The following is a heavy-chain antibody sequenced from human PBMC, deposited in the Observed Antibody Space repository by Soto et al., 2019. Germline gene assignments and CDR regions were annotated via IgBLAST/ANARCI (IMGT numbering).Heavy chain of an antibody. CDR1: GGSISSYY. Sequence: SETRSLTCTVSGGSISSYYWSWIRQPPGKGLEWIGYIYYSGSTNYNPSLKSRVTISVDTSKNQFSLKLSSVTAADTAVYYCARASGFKGYHYYDSSGYYGMDVWGQGTTVTVSS. D-gene: IGHD3-22*01. CDR3: ARASGFKGYHYYDSSGYYGMDV. V-gene: IGHV4-59*01. CDR2: IYYSGST. J-gene: IGHJ6*02.